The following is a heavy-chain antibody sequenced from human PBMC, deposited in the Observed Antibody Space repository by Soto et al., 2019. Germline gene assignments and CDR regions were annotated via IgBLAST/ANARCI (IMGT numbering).Heavy chain of an antibody. Sequence: GGSLRLSCAASGFPFSSYAMHWVRQASGKGLEWVAVISYDGSNKYYADSVKGRFTISRDNSKNTLYLQMNSLRAEDTAVYYCARGSVRFGELLYIHWGQGTLVTVSS. V-gene: IGHV3-30-3*01. CDR3: ARGSVRFGELLYIH. CDR1: GFPFSSYA. CDR2: ISYDGSNK. J-gene: IGHJ4*02. D-gene: IGHD3-10*01.